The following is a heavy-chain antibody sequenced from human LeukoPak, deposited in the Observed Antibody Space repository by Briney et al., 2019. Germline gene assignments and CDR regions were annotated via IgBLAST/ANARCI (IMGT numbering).Heavy chain of an antibody. Sequence: ASVKVSCKASGYTFTGYYMHWVRQAPGQGLEWMGRINPNSGGTNYAQKFQGRVTMTRDTSISTAYMELSRLRSDEPAVYYRARGSSCWYEVDYFDYWGQGTLVTVSS. J-gene: IGHJ4*02. CDR1: GYTFTGYY. D-gene: IGHD6-19*01. V-gene: IGHV1-2*06. CDR2: INPNSGGT. CDR3: ARGSSCWYEVDYFDY.